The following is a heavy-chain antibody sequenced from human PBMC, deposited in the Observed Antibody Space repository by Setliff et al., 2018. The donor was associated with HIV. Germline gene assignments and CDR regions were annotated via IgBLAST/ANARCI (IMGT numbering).Heavy chain of an antibody. CDR1: GGSFSGYS. J-gene: IGHJ4*02. CDR2: ISQSGTT. Sequence: SETLSLTCVVSGGSFSGYSWSWIRQSPGKGLEWIGEISQSGTTHYNPSLKRRVTISEDTSKSQPSMKLTSVAAADTAIYYCARGKGGIDGPVEFDNWGQGTPVTVSS. V-gene: IGHV4-34*01. D-gene: IGHD1-1*01. CDR3: ARGKGGIDGPVEFDN.